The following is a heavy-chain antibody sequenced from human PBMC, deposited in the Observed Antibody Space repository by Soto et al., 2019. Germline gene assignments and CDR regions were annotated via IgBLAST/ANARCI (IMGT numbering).Heavy chain of an antibody. J-gene: IGHJ4*02. CDR3: ARGRYGDY. D-gene: IGHD1-1*01. CDR2: ISAHNGNT. Sequence: QVHLVQSGAEVKKPGASVKVSCKGSGYTFTSYGITWVRQAPGQGLEWMGWISAHNGNTDYAQKLQGKVTVTRDTSTSTAYMELRSLRSDDTAVYYCARGRYGDYWGQGALVTVSS. CDR1: GYTFTSYG. V-gene: IGHV1-18*01.